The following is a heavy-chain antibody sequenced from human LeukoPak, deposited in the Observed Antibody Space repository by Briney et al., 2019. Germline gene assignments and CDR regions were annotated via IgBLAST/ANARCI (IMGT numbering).Heavy chain of an antibody. V-gene: IGHV3-11*04. J-gene: IGHJ4*02. CDR3: ARDATYDSSGYLAY. Sequence: GGSLRLSCAASGFTFSDYYMSWIRQAPGEGLEWVSYISSSGSTIYYADSVKGRFTISRDNAKNSLYLQMSSLRAEDTAVYYCARDATYDSSGYLAYWGQGTLVTVSS. CDR1: GFTFSDYY. D-gene: IGHD3-22*01. CDR2: ISSSGSTI.